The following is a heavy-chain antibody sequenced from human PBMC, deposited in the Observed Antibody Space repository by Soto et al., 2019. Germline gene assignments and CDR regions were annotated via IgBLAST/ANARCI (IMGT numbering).Heavy chain of an antibody. Sequence: GGSLRLSCTASGFTFSNSDLNWVRQAPGKGLEWVSHISRSGSIKYYADSVKGRFTISRDNVKNSLYLQMNSLRVEDTAVYYCASDRYDILTGYYFYFDHWGQGTQVTVSS. D-gene: IGHD3-9*01. CDR1: GFTFSNSD. V-gene: IGHV3-48*03. CDR2: ISRSGSIK. CDR3: ASDRYDILTGYYFYFDH. J-gene: IGHJ4*02.